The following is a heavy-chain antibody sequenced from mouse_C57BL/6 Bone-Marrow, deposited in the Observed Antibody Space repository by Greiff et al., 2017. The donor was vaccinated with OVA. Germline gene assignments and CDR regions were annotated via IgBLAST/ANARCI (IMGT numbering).Heavy chain of an antibody. J-gene: IGHJ2*01. CDR3: ARWVVGDFDY. D-gene: IGHD1-1*01. V-gene: IGHV1-19*01. CDR1: GYTFTDYY. CDR2: INPYNGGT. Sequence: VQLKESGPVLVKPGASVKMSCKASGYTFTDYYMNWVKQSHGKSLEWIGVINPYNGGTSYNQKFKGKATLTVDKSSSTAYMELNSLTSEDSAVYYCARWVVGDFDYWGQGTTLTVSS.